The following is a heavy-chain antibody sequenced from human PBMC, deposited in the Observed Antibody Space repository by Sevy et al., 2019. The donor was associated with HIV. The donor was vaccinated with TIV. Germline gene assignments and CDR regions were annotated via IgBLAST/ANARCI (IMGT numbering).Heavy chain of an antibody. CDR3: ARDYSGSYFRFDL. D-gene: IGHD1-26*01. CDR1: GFSFSSSS. J-gene: IGHJ4*01. Sequence: GGSLRLSCAASGFSFSSSSMNWLRQAPGTGLEWLAYITRDGKTKYYADFVKGRFTISRDNAQNSLFLQLNSLRDDDTAVYYCARDYSGSYFRFDLWGHGTLVTVSS. CDR2: ITRDGKTK. V-gene: IGHV3-48*02.